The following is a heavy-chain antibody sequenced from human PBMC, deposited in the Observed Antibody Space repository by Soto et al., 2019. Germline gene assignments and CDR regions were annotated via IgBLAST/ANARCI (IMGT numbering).Heavy chain of an antibody. Sequence: QVQLQESGPGLVKPSGTLSLTCSISGGSIGSNKYWTWARQPPGKGLEWVGEIYHSGSTNYNTSLKSRVTISVDKSKNQFSLRLSSVTAADTAVYYCARRLRGVRGRGGMDVWGQGTTVTVSS. CDR1: GGSIGSNKY. CDR3: ARRLRGVRGRGGMDV. CDR2: IYHSGST. V-gene: IGHV4-4*02. D-gene: IGHD3-10*02. J-gene: IGHJ6*02.